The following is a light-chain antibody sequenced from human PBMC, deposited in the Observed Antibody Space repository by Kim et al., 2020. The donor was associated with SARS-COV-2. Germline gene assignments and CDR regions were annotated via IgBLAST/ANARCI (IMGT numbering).Light chain of an antibody. CDR3: GTWDSSLSAGV. CDR2: DNN. J-gene: IGLJ3*02. CDR1: RSNIGNNY. V-gene: IGLV1-51*01. Sequence: GKKVPISCSGSRSNIGNNYVSWYQQLPGTAPKLLIYDNNKRPSGIPDRFSGSKSGTSATLGITGLQTGDEADYYCGTWDSSLSAGVFGGGTQLTVL.